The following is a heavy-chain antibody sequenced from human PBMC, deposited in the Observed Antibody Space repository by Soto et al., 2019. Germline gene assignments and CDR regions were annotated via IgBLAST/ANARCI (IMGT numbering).Heavy chain of an antibody. CDR2: INHSGST. CDR1: GGSFSGYY. J-gene: IGHJ5*02. Sequence: SETLSLTXAVYGGSFSGYYWSWIRQPPGKGLEWIGEINHSGSTNYNPSLKSRVTISVDTSKNQFSLKLSSVTAADTAVYYCARERTYGWFDPWGQGTLVTVSS. D-gene: IGHD4-17*01. V-gene: IGHV4-34*01. CDR3: ARERTYGWFDP.